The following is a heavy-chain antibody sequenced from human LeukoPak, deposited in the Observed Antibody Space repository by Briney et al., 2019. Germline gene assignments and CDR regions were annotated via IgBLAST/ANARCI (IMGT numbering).Heavy chain of an antibody. V-gene: IGHV3-30*02. CDR1: GFTFSRYG. D-gene: IGHD3-10*01. CDR3: VKDATRYYFGSGSYSDY. CDR2: IQYDGSNK. J-gene: IGHJ4*02. Sequence: GGSLRLSCAASGFTFSRYGMHWVRQTPGKGLEWVAFIQYDGSNKYYTDSVKGRFTISRDNSMNTLNLQMNSLRPEDTAVYYCVKDATRYYFGSGSYSDYWGQGTLVTVSS.